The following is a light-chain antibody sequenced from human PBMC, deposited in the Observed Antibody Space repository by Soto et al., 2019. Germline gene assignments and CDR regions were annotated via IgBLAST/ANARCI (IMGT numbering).Light chain of an antibody. J-gene: IGKJ5*01. V-gene: IGKV1-39*01. Sequence: DIHMTQSPSSLSTSIGYIVTITCRASQRINIYLNWYRQKPGKAPELLIYSASNLQSGVPSRFSGSGSGTDFTLTISGLQSEEFATYYCQQSFSTHTFGQG. CDR1: QRINIY. CDR2: SAS. CDR3: QQSFSTHT.